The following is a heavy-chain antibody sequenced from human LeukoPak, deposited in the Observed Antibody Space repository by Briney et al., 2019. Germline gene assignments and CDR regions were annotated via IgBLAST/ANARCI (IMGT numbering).Heavy chain of an antibody. Sequence: ASVKVSCKASGYTFTSYYMHWVRQAPGQGLEWMGIINPSGGSTSYAQEFQGRVTMTRDTSTSTVYMELSSLRSEDTAVYYCARSLRHCSSTSCYPDYWGQGTLVTVSS. CDR1: GYTFTSYY. D-gene: IGHD2-2*01. CDR2: INPSGGST. CDR3: ARSLRHCSSTSCYPDY. J-gene: IGHJ4*02. V-gene: IGHV1-46*01.